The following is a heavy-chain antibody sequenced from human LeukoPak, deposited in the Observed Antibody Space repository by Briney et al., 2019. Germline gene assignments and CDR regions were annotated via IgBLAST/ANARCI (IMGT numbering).Heavy chain of an antibody. V-gene: IGHV3-33*01. Sequence: GGSLRLSCAASGFTFRSYGMHWVRQAPGKGLEWVAVIWYDGSNKYYADSVKGRFTISRDNPKNTLYLQMNSLRAEDTAVYYCARDEYYDILTGYPTGAFDIWGQGTMVTVSS. CDR3: ARDEYYDILTGYPTGAFDI. CDR1: GFTFRSYG. CDR2: IWYDGSNK. D-gene: IGHD3-9*01. J-gene: IGHJ3*02.